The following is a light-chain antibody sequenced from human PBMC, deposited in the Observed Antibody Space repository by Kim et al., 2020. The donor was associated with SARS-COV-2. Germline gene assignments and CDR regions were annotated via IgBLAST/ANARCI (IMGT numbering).Light chain of an antibody. V-gene: IGKV3-15*01. CDR1: QSVSSN. CDR2: GAS. J-gene: IGKJ4*01. Sequence: SPGESATLYCRASQSVSSNLAWDQQKPGQAPRLLIYGASTRATGIPARFSGSGSGTEFTLTISSLQSEDFAVYYCQQYNNWPPLTFGGGTKVDIK. CDR3: QQYNNWPPLT.